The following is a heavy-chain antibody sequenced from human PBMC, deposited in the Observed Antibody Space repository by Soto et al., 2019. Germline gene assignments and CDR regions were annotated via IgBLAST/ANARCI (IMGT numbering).Heavy chain of an antibody. J-gene: IGHJ6*02. CDR1: GFPFSSYA. V-gene: IGHV3-23*01. Sequence: GGSLRLSCAASGFPFSSYAMNWVRQAPGKGLEWVSTITGGGGRTSYADSVKGRFTISRDNSRNTLYLQMNSLRAEDTAVYYCPQDGHLYASGSGHYGRDLCGQGTPVTVSS. D-gene: IGHD3-10*01. CDR3: PQDGHLYASGSGHYGRDL. CDR2: ITGGGGRT.